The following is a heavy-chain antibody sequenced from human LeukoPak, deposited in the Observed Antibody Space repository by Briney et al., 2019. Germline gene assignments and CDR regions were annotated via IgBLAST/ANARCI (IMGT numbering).Heavy chain of an antibody. D-gene: IGHD3-9*01. CDR3: ARGTENILTGYYCFDP. CDR1: GVSISSSNW. Sequence: SETLSLTCAVSGVSISSSNWWSWVRQPPGKGLEWIGEIYHSGSTNYNPSLKSRVTISVDKSKNQFSLKLSSVTAADTAVYYCARGTENILTGYYCFDPWGQGTLVTVSS. CDR2: IYHSGST. J-gene: IGHJ5*02. V-gene: IGHV4-4*02.